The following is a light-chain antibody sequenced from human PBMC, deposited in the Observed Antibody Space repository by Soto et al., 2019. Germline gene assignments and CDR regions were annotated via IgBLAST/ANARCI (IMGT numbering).Light chain of an antibody. CDR3: QQGTNWPLS. V-gene: IGKV3-11*01. Sequence: EIVLTQSPATLSLSPGERATLSCWASQSVSNSLAWYQQRPGQSPRLLIYDVSTRATGIPARFGGSGSGTDFTLTISSLETEDFAVYYCQQGTNWPLSFGGGTKVEI. CDR1: QSVSNS. J-gene: IGKJ4*01. CDR2: DVS.